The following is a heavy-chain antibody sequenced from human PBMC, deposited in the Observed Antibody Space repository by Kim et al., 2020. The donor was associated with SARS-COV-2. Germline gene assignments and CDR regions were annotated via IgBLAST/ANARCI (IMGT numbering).Heavy chain of an antibody. V-gene: IGHV1-69*13. Sequence: SVKVSCKASGGTFSSYAISWVRQAPGQGLEWMGGIIPIFGTANYAQKFQGRVTITADESTSTAYMELSSLRSEDTAVYYCARDQGSIAAAGTRLDYYYYYGMDVWGQGTTVTVSS. D-gene: IGHD6-13*01. CDR3: ARDQGSIAAAGTRLDYYYYYGMDV. CDR1: GGTFSSYA. J-gene: IGHJ6*02. CDR2: IIPIFGTA.